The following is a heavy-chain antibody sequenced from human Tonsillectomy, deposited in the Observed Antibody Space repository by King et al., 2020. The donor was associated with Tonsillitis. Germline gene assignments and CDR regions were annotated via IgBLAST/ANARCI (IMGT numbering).Heavy chain of an antibody. CDR2: ISGSGAST. J-gene: IGHJ6*02. Sequence: EVQLVESGGGVVQPGGSLRLSCAASIFTFSSYAMSWVRQAPGKGLEWVSTISGSGASTYYADSVKGRFTISRDNYKNTLYLQMNSLRDEDTAVYYCAKSRSTSCLIRDCLNYFYYGMDVWGQGTTVTVSS. D-gene: IGHD2-2*01. CDR1: IFTFSSYA. V-gene: IGHV3-23*04. CDR3: AKSRSTSCLIRDCLNYFYYGMDV.